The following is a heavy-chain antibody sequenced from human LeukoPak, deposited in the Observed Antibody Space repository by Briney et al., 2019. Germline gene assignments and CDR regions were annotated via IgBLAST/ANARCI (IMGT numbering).Heavy chain of an antibody. CDR2: ISYDGSNK. D-gene: IGHD3-22*01. Sequence: GGSLRLSCAASGFTFSSYAMHWVRQAPGKGLEWVAVISYDGSNKYYADSVKGRFTISRDNSKNTLYLHMNSLRAEDTAVYYCARVDYYDLNPIHGVRQRLTDYWGQGTLVIVSS. CDR1: GFTFSSYA. CDR3: ARVDYYDLNPIHGVRQRLTDY. J-gene: IGHJ4*02. V-gene: IGHV3-30*14.